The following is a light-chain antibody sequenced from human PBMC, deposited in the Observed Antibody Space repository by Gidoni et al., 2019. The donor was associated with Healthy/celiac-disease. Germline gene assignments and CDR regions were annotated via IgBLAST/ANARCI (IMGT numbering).Light chain of an antibody. J-gene: IGLJ1*01. Sequence: SALTPPPSASGSPGQSVTISCTGTSSDVGGYNSVSWYQKHPGKAPKLMIYEVSERPSGVPDRFSGSKSGNTASLTVSGLQAEDESDYYCSSYAGSNNFVFGTGTKVTVL. CDR2: EVS. V-gene: IGLV2-8*01. CDR3: SSYAGSNNFV. CDR1: SSDVGGYNS.